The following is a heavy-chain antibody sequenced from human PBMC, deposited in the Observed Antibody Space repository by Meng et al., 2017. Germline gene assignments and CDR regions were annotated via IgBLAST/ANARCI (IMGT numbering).Heavy chain of an antibody. D-gene: IGHD6-19*01. J-gene: IGHJ4*02. CDR2: IWYDGSNK. V-gene: IGHV3-33*01. CDR1: GFTFSSYG. CDR3: ARGSLVAGPQIDY. Sequence: GASLQISCATSGFTFSSYGMHWVRQAPGMGLEWVAVIWYDGSNKYYADSVKGRFTISRDNSKNTLFLQMNILRVEDTAVYYCARGSLVAGPQIDYWGQGTLVTVSS.